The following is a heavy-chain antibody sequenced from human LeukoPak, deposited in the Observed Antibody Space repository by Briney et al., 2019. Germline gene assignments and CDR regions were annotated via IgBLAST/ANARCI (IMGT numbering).Heavy chain of an antibody. CDR1: GFTFCDYT. D-gene: IGHD6-19*01. CDR2: IRSKAYGGTT. J-gene: IGHJ4*02. Sequence: GRSLRLSCTASGFTFCDYTMNWVRQAPGEGLEWFGFIRSKAYGGTTEYAASVKGRFPISRDDSKNIAYVQMISLKTEDTAVYYCSGNAFSDWYVDSWGQGTLVTVSS. CDR3: SGNAFSDWYVDS. V-gene: IGHV3-49*04.